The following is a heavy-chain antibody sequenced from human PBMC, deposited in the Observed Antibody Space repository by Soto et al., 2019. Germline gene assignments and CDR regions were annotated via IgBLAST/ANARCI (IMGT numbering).Heavy chain of an antibody. Sequence: GXSVKVSCEASVYTFSCFYMHWVRQAPGQGLEWMGWINPNSGGTKSAEKFQGRVTMTRDTSISTAYMELSRLTSDYTAVYYCASAAVTGTAGLDFWGQGTQVTVSS. J-gene: IGHJ4*02. CDR2: INPNSGGT. D-gene: IGHD6-19*01. V-gene: IGHV1-2*02. CDR1: VYTFSCFY. CDR3: ASAAVTGTAGLDF.